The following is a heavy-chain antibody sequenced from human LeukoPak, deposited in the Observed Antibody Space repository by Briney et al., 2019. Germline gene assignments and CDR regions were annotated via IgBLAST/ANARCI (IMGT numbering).Heavy chain of an antibody. CDR1: GYTFTSYD. Sequence: ASVKVSCKASGYTFTSYDINWVRQATGQGLEWMGWISAYNGNTNYAQKLHGRVTMTTDTSTSTAYMELRSLRSDDTAVYYCAREMGAGREAFDIWGQGTMVTVSS. CDR3: AREMGAGREAFDI. J-gene: IGHJ3*02. CDR2: ISAYNGNT. V-gene: IGHV1-18*01. D-gene: IGHD1-26*01.